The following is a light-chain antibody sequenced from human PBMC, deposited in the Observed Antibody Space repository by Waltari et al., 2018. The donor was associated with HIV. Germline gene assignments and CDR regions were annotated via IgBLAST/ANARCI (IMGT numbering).Light chain of an antibody. CDR1: NSDVGSYGY. V-gene: IGLV2-11*01. CDR3: CSYGGSWSFV. J-gene: IGLJ2*01. CDR2: DVN. Sequence: HSALTQPRSVSGSPGQSVTIACAGSNSDVGSYGYVSWYHQKSGEAPQLIIYDVNKRPSGAPPRVSCAKSGDTASLTISGLQAEDEGDFYCCSYGGSWSFVFGGGTRVTVL.